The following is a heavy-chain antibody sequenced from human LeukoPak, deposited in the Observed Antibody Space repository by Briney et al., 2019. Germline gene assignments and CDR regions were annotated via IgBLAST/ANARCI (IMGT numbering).Heavy chain of an antibody. D-gene: IGHD6-19*01. J-gene: IGHJ4*02. V-gene: IGHV3-7*01. CDR3: ARASGYSSGPDYY. CDR1: GFTFSSYW. Sequence: SGGSLRLSCAASGFTFSSYWMSWVRQAPGKGLEWVANIKQDGSEKYYVDSVKGRFTISRDNAKNSLYLQMNSLRAEDTAVYYCARASGYSSGPDYYWGQGTLVTVSS. CDR2: IKQDGSEK.